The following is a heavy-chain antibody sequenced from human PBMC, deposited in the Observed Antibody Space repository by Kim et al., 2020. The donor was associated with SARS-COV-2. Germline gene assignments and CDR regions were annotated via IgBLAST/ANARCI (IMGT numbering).Heavy chain of an antibody. CDR1: GFTFSSYA. J-gene: IGHJ6*02. D-gene: IGHD6-13*01. CDR2: ISGSGGST. V-gene: IGHV3-23*01. Sequence: GGSLRLSCAASGFTFSSYAMSWVRQAPGKGLEWVSAISGSGGSTYYADSVKGRFTISRDNSKNTLYLQMNSLRAEDTAVYYCAKTSAAALYYYYGMDVWGQGTTVTVSS. CDR3: AKTSAAALYYYYGMDV.